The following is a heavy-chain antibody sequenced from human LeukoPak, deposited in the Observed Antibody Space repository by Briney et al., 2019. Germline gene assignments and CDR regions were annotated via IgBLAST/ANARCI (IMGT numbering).Heavy chain of an antibody. J-gene: IGHJ6*02. Sequence: GASLEISGKGSGYSFANYFIAWARQLPGKGLEWMGIIYPGDSDTRYSPSFQGQVTISADKSINTAYLQWSSLKASDTAMYYCARRRLANKKYYYYYYYGLDVWGQGTTVTVSS. D-gene: IGHD2/OR15-2a*01. CDR2: IYPGDSDT. V-gene: IGHV5-51*01. CDR3: ARRRLANKKYYYYYYYGLDV. CDR1: GYSFANYF.